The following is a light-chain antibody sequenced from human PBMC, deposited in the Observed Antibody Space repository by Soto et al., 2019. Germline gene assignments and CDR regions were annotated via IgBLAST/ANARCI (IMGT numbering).Light chain of an antibody. V-gene: IGKV3-15*01. CDR1: QTINNN. Sequence: VMTQAPATLSVSPGASATPSCRASQTINNNVAWYQLKDGQVPRLVISGASTRATDIPARFSGSGSGTEFTLTISSLQSEDFAVYYCKQYKEWPPFTFGQGTRLEIK. CDR3: KQYKEWPPFT. CDR2: GAS. J-gene: IGKJ5*01.